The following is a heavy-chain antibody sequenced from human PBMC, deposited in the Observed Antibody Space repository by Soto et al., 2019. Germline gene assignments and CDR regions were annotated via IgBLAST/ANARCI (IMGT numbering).Heavy chain of an antibody. V-gene: IGHV3-33*01. D-gene: IGHD5-12*01. CDR3: ARAQGYSGYDLFFPRSYYYYGMDV. CDR1: GFTFSSYG. J-gene: IGHJ6*02. CDR2: IWYDGSNK. Sequence: RRLSCAASGFTFSSYGMHWVRQAPGKGLEWVAVIWYDGSNKYYADSVKGRFTISRDNSKNTLYLQMNSLRAEDTAVYYCARAQGYSGYDLFFPRSYYYYGMDVWGQGTTVTVSS.